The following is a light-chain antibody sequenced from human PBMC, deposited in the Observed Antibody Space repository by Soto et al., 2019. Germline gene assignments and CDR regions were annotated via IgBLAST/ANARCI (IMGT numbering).Light chain of an antibody. V-gene: IGLV2-11*01. CDR1: SSDVGGYNY. CDR3: CSYAGSYTEV. CDR2: DVS. J-gene: IGLJ1*01. Sequence: QSALTQPRSVSGSPGQSVTISCTGTSSDVGGYNYVSWYQQHPGKAPKLMIYDVSKRPSGVPDRFSGSKSGNTASLTISGFQAEDEADYYCCSYAGSYTEVFGTGTKVTVL.